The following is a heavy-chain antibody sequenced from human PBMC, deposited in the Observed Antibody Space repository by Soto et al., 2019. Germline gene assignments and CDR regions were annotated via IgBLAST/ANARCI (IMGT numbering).Heavy chain of an antibody. CDR2: ISYDGSNK. D-gene: IGHD6-13*01. J-gene: IGHJ6*02. CDR3: AKVFSGAAAGIYYYYYYGMDV. Sequence: GGSLRLSCAASGFTFSSYGMHWVRQAPGKGLEWVAVISYDGSNKYYADSVKGRFTISRDNSKNTLYLQMNSLRAEDTAVYYCAKVFSGAAAGIYYYYYYGMDVWGQGTTVTVSS. V-gene: IGHV3-30*18. CDR1: GFTFSSYG.